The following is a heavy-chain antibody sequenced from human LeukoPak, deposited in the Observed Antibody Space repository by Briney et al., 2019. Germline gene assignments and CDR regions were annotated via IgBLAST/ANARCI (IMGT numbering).Heavy chain of an antibody. Sequence: PSETLSLTCTVSGGSVSTSYWSWIRQPPGKGPECIGYIAYSVTTNYNPSLKSRVTISVDTSKNQFSLKLSSVTAADTAVYYCARYGGEVTIPETFDYWGQGTLVTVSS. CDR3: ARYGGEVTIPETFDY. D-gene: IGHD4-17*01. CDR1: GGSVSTSY. CDR2: IAYSVTT. V-gene: IGHV4-59*08. J-gene: IGHJ4*02.